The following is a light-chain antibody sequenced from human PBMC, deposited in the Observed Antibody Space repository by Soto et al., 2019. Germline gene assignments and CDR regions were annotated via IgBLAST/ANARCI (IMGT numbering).Light chain of an antibody. CDR1: SSNVGNNA. J-gene: IGLJ2*01. CDR3: SVWDDSLNGVV. Sequence: QSVLTQPPSVSEAPRQRVTISCSGSSSNVGNNAVNWYQQLPGKAPKLLIYYDDLLPSGVSDRFSGSKSATSASLAISGLQSEDEDDYYCSVWDDSLNGVVFGGGTKVTVL. CDR2: YDD. V-gene: IGLV1-36*01.